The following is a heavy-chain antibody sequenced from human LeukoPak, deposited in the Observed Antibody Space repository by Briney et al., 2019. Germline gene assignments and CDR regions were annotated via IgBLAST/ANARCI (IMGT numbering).Heavy chain of an antibody. Sequence: PSETLSLTCTVSGGSISSYYWSWIRQPPGKGLEWIGHIYYSGSTNYNPSLKSRVTISIDTSKNQFSLRLSSVTAADTAVYYCARAGYSSGYVGGFDYWGQGALVTVSS. D-gene: IGHD5-18*01. CDR3: ARAGYSSGYVGGFDY. CDR1: GGSISSYY. CDR2: IYYSGST. J-gene: IGHJ4*02. V-gene: IGHV4-59*01.